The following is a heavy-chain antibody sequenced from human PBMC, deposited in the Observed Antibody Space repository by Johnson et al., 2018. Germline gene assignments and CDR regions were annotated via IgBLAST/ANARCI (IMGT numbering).Heavy chain of an antibody. CDR3: AKDGSSSGYYYGMDV. CDR1: GFTFDDYA. J-gene: IGHJ6*02. V-gene: IGHV3-9*01. D-gene: IGHD6-6*01. CDR2: ISWNSGSI. Sequence: VQLVQSGGGLVQPGRSLRLSCAASGFTFDDYAMHWVRQAPGKGLEWVSGISWNSGSIGYADSVKGRFTISRDNAKNSLYLQMNSLRAEDTALYYCAKDGSSSGYYYGMDVWGQGTTVTVSS.